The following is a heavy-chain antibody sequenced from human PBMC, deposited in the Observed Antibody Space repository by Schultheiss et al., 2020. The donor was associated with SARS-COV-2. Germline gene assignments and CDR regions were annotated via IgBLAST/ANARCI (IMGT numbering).Heavy chain of an antibody. CDR3: ARRPSLGGTIWFDP. J-gene: IGHJ5*02. D-gene: IGHD3-16*01. CDR2: INHSGST. V-gene: IGHV4-38-2*02. Sequence: SETLSLTCTVSGYSISSGYYWGWIRQPPGKGLEWIGEINHSGSTNYNPSLKSRVTISVDTSKNQFSLKLSSVTAADTAVYYCARRPSLGGTIWFDPWGQGTLVTVSS. CDR1: GYSISSGYY.